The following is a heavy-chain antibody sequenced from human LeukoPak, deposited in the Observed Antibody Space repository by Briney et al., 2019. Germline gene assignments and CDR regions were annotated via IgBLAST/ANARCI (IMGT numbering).Heavy chain of an antibody. J-gene: IGHJ4*02. V-gene: IGHV3-23*01. CDR1: GFTFSNYA. CDR2: IRGRGGGT. Sequence: GGSLRLSCAASGFTFSNYAMSWVRQAPGKGLEWVSLIRGRGGGTYYADSVKGRFTISRDNSKNTLYLQMNSLRAEDTAIYYCAKHGEPNSGTYVKDYFDYLGQGTLVTVSS. D-gene: IGHD1-26*01. CDR3: AKHGEPNSGTYVKDYFDY.